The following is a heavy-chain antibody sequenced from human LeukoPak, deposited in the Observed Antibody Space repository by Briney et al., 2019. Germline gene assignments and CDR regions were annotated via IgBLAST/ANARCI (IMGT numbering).Heavy chain of an antibody. CDR3: ARHSVVVRGSYYFDY. Sequence: ESSETLSLTRTVSGGSISSSSYYWGWIRQPPGKGLEWIGSIYYSGSTYYNPSLKSRVTISVDTSKNQFSLKLSSVTAADTAVYYCARHSVVVRGSYYFDYWGQGTLVTVSS. CDR2: IYYSGST. V-gene: IGHV4-39*01. D-gene: IGHD3-10*01. J-gene: IGHJ4*02. CDR1: GGSISSSSYY.